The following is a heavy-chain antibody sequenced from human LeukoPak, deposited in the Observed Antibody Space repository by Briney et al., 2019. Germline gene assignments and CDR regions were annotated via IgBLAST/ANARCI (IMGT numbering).Heavy chain of an antibody. Sequence: PGGSLRLSCAASGFTFSSYSMNWVRQAPGKGLEWVSSISSSSSYIYYADSVKGRFTISRDNAKNSLYLQMNSLRAEDTAVYYCARDHPSSSWYGGYYFDYWGQGTLVTVSS. V-gene: IGHV3-21*01. CDR3: ARDHPSSSWYGGYYFDY. CDR1: GFTFSSYS. D-gene: IGHD6-13*01. CDR2: ISSSSSYI. J-gene: IGHJ4*02.